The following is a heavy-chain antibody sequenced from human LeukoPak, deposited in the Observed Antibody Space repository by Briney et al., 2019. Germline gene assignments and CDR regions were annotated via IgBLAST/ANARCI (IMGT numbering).Heavy chain of an antibody. V-gene: IGHV3-7*03. J-gene: IGHJ4*02. CDR3: APPLDYYDSSGYHQGGD. CDR1: GFTFSRHW. CDR2: IKEDGTNK. Sequence: GGALILSCAAAGFTFSRHWMTWVRQAPGKGVEGVANIKEDGTNKNYVDSVKGRFTISRDNAKNSLYLQMNSLRAEATAVYYCAPPLDYYDSSGYHQGGDWGQGTLVTVSS. D-gene: IGHD3-22*01.